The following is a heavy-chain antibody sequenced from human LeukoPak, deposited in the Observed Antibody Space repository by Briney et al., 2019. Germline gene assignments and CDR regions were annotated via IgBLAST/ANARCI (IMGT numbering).Heavy chain of an antibody. CDR2: INHSGST. CDR1: GGSFSGYY. J-gene: IGHJ4*02. V-gene: IGHV4-34*01. Sequence: PSETLSLTCAVYGGSFSGYYWSWIRQPPGKGLEWIGEINHSGSTNYNPSLKGRVTISLDTSNNQFSLRLSSVTAADTAVYYCARDSGYNYGPVDYWGQGSLVTVSS. D-gene: IGHD5-18*01. CDR3: ARDSGYNYGPVDY.